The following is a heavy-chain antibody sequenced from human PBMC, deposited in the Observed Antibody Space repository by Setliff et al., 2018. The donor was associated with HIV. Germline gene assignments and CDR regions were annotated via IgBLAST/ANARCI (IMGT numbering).Heavy chain of an antibody. CDR1: GDSISDGNY. V-gene: IGHV4-38-2*02. CDR3: ARLGDSGYDFRGYFDY. Sequence: PSETLSLTCTISGDSISDGNYWAWIRQTPGKGLEWLANVYYSGGTYYNPSLNSRVTISVDTSRNQFSLKLTSVTAADTALYFCARLGDSGYDFRGYFDYWGQGKLVTVSS. D-gene: IGHD5-12*01. J-gene: IGHJ4*02. CDR2: VYYSGGT.